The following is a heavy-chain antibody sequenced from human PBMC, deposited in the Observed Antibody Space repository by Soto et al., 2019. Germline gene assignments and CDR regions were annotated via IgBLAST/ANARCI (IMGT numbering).Heavy chain of an antibody. CDR2: IIPILGIA. Sequence: QVQLVQSGAEVKKPGSSVKVSCKASGGTFSSYTISWVRQAPGQGLEWMGRIIPILGIANYAQKFQGRVTITADKSTSTAHMELSSLRSEDTAVYYCARDRTMVRGTWFDPWGQGTLVTVSS. CDR3: ARDRTMVRGTWFDP. V-gene: IGHV1-69*08. D-gene: IGHD3-10*01. CDR1: GGTFSSYT. J-gene: IGHJ5*02.